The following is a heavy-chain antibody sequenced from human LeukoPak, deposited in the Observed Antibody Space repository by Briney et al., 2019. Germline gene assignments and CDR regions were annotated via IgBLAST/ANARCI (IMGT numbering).Heavy chain of an antibody. D-gene: IGHD5-24*01. CDR1: GGSFSGYY. J-gene: IGHJ4*02. Sequence: SETLSLTCAVYGGSFSGYYWSWIRQPPGKGLEWIGEINHSGSTNYNPSLKSRVTISVDTSKNQFSLKLSSVTAADTAVYYCAVRGQRGLPPRSFDYWGQETLVTVSS. V-gene: IGHV4-34*01. CDR3: AVRGQRGLPPRSFDY. CDR2: INHSGST.